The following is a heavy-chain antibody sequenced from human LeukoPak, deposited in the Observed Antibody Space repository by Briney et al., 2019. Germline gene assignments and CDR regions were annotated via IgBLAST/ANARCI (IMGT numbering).Heavy chain of an antibody. CDR1: GGTFCSYA. D-gene: IGHD1-14*01. CDR2: IIPIFGTA. J-gene: IGHJ6*03. V-gene: IGHV1-69*01. Sequence: SVKVSCKASGGTFCSYAISWVRQAPGQGLEWMGGIIPIFGTANYAQKFQGRVTITADESTSTAYMELSSLRSEDTAVYYCARDRRRYDYYYYYMDVWGKGTTVTVSS. CDR3: ARDRRRYDYYYYYMDV.